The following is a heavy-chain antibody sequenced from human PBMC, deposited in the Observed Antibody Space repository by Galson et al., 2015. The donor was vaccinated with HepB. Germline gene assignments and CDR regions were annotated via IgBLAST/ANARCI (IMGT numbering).Heavy chain of an antibody. CDR3: ARHATPRSIGVVY. J-gene: IGHJ4*02. CDR1: GGSISSSSYY. V-gene: IGHV4-39*01. CDR2: IYYSGST. Sequence: GGSISSSSYYWGWIRQPPGKGLEWIGTIYYSGSTYYNPSLESRVTISVDTSKNQFSLRMRSVTAADTAVYFCARHATPRSIGVVYWGQGTLVTVSS. D-gene: IGHD2-15*01.